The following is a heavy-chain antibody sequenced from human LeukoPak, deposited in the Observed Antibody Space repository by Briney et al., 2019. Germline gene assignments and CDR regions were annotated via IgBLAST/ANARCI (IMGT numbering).Heavy chain of an antibody. Sequence: GESLKISCAASGFTFSSYVMTWVRQAPGKGLEWVSAIRGGGDTTYYADSVKGRFTISRDNSKNTVYLQMNSLRVEDTAVYYCAKGRIDRDYYFGMDVWGLGTTVAVSS. CDR1: GFTFSSYV. CDR2: IRGGGDTT. J-gene: IGHJ6*02. D-gene: IGHD2/OR15-2a*01. CDR3: AKGRIDRDYYFGMDV. V-gene: IGHV3-23*01.